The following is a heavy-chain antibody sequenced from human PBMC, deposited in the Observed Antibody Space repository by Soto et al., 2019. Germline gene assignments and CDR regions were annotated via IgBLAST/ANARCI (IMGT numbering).Heavy chain of an antibody. J-gene: IGHJ4*02. CDR2: IVVGSGNT. D-gene: IGHD6-19*01. CDR3: AAEGYPSGWYEPGYYFDY. Sequence: KGAVASVKVSCKASGFTFTSSAVQWVRQARGQRLEWIGWIVVGSGNTNYAQKFQERVTITRDMSTSTAYMELSSLRSEDTAVYYCAAEGYPSGWYEPGYYFDYWGQGTLVTVSS. V-gene: IGHV1-58*01. CDR1: GFTFTSSA.